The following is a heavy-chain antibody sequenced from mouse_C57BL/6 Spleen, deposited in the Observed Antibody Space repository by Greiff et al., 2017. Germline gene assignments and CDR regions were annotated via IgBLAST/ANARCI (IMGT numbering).Heavy chain of an antibody. V-gene: IGHV3-6*01. Sequence: DVQLVESGPGLVKPSQSLSLTCSVTGYSITSGYYWYWIRQFPGNKLEWMGYISYDGSNNYNPSLKNRISITRDTSKNQFFLKLNSVTTEDTATYYCARWLLRDYYAMGYWGQGASVTVSS. CDR2: ISYDGSN. CDR3: ARWLLRDYYAMGY. J-gene: IGHJ4*01. D-gene: IGHD2-3*01. CDR1: GYSITSGYY.